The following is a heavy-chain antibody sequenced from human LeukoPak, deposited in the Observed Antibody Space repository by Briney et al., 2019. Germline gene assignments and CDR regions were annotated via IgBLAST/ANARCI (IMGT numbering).Heavy chain of an antibody. V-gene: IGHV3-49*04. CDR2: IRSKAYGGTT. Sequence: GGSLRLSCTASGFTFGDYAMSWVRQAPGKGLEWVGFIRSKAYGGTTEYAASVKGRFTISRDDSKSIAYLQMNSLKTEDTAVYYCTRDPGYRSGWYGDYYYMDVWGKGTTVTISS. CDR3: TRDPGYRSGWYGDYYYMDV. D-gene: IGHD6-19*01. CDR1: GFTFGDYA. J-gene: IGHJ6*03.